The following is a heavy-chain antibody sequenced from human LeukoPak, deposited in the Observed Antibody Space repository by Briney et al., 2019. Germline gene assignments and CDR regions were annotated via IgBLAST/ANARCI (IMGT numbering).Heavy chain of an antibody. V-gene: IGHV1-8*01. Sequence: ASVRLFCKVSGHPFTIYDTNCAPHASGQGLECMVWMNPNSGHTVYAENFQGSVPMTRNTPKSTVHMDLRSVSCEHTAVYYCARVGYSSGWYSRAFWYWGQGTLVTVS. CDR1: GHPFTIYD. CDR3: ARVGYSSGWYSRAFWY. J-gene: IGHJ4*02. CDR2: MNPNSGHT. D-gene: IGHD6-19*01.